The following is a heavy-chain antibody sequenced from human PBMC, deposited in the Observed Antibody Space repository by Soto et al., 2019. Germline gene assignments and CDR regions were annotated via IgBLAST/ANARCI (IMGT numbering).Heavy chain of an antibody. J-gene: IGHJ6*02. D-gene: IGHD4-17*01. CDR1: GFTFSSYS. V-gene: IGHV3-48*02. Sequence: PGGSLRLSCAASGFTFSSYSMNWVRQAPGKGLEWVSYISSSSSTIYYADSVKGRFTISRDNAKNSLYLQMNSLRDEDTAVYYCARDDPTGYGDTPLYYYYGMDVWGQGTTVTVSS. CDR2: ISSSSSTI. CDR3: ARDDPTGYGDTPLYYYYGMDV.